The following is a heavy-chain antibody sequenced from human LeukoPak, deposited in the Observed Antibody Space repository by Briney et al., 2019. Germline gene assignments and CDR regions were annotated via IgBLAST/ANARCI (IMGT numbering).Heavy chain of an antibody. CDR1: GFTFSSYS. CDR3: AKGGSYAPLDY. D-gene: IGHD1-26*01. CDR2: ISSSGSDT. Sequence: PGGSLRLSCAASGFTFSSYSMYWVRQAPGKGLERVSAISSSGSDTIYTDSVKDRFTISRDNSRDTLYLQMNSLRAEDTALYYCAKGGSYAPLDYWGQGTLVTVSS. V-gene: IGHV3-23*01. J-gene: IGHJ4*02.